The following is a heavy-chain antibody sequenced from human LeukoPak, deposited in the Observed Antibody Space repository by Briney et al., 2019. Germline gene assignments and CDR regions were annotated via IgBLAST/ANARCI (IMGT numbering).Heavy chain of an antibody. CDR2: IDGSGDTI. CDR1: GFTFSDYS. CDR3: SRQFDC. J-gene: IGHJ4*02. Sequence: GGSLRLSCAASGFTFSDYSMNWVRQAPGKGLEWVSYIDGSGDTIYYADSVKGRFTISRDNAKNSLDLQMNSLRDEDTAVYYCSRQFDCWRQGTLVTVSS. V-gene: IGHV3-48*02.